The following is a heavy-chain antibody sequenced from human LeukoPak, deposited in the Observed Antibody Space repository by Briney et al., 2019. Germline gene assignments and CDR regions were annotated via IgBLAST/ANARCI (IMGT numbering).Heavy chain of an antibody. V-gene: IGHV3-23*01. CDR1: GFTFSSYG. CDR2: ISGSGGST. D-gene: IGHD6-13*01. J-gene: IGHJ6*03. CDR3: ARRSIAAAGTNYYYYYMDV. Sequence: GGTLRLSCAASGFTFSSYGMSWVRQAPGKGLEWVSAISGSGGSTYYADSVKGRFTISRDNSKNTLYLQMNSLRAEDTAVYYCARRSIAAAGTNYYYYYMDVWGKGTTVTISS.